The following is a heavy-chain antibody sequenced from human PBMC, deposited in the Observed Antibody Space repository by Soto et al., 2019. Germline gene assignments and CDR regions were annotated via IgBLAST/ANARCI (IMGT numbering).Heavy chain of an antibody. V-gene: IGHV4-59*01. CDR2: IYYSGSA. J-gene: IGHJ5*02. Sequence: QVQLQESGPGLVKPSETLSLTCSVSGDSINNYYWSWIRQPPGKGLEWIGHIYYSGSANFNPSLKCRVTISIDTSKTQFALRLSAVTAADTAVYYCARDRGRYYDSGSYNWVDPWGQGIMVTVSS. CDR3: ARDRGRYYDSGSYNWVDP. D-gene: IGHD3-10*01. CDR1: GDSINNYY.